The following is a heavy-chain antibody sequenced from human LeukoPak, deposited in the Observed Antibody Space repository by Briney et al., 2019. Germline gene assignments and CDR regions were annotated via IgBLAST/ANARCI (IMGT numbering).Heavy chain of an antibody. Sequence: PSQTLSLTCTVSGGSISSGGYYWSWTRQHPGKGLEWIGYIYYSGSTYYNPSLKSRVTISVDTSKNQFSLKLSSVTAADMAVYYCARSRRTTLDYWGQGTLVTVSS. D-gene: IGHD4-11*01. V-gene: IGHV4-31*03. CDR2: IYYSGST. CDR3: ARSRRTTLDY. CDR1: GGSISSGGYY. J-gene: IGHJ4*02.